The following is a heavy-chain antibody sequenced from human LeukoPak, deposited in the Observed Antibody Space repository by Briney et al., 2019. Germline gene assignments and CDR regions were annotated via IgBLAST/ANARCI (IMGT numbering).Heavy chain of an antibody. V-gene: IGHV1-18*01. D-gene: IGHD3-22*01. CDR3: ATALYYYDSSGYPPLGY. CDR2: ISAYNGNT. Sequence: GASVKVSCKASGYTFTSYGISWVRQAPGQGLEWMGWISAYNGNTNYAQKLQGRVTMTTDTSTSTAYMELRSLRSEDTAVYYCATALYYYDSSGYPPLGYWGQGTLVTVSS. J-gene: IGHJ4*02. CDR1: GYTFTSYG.